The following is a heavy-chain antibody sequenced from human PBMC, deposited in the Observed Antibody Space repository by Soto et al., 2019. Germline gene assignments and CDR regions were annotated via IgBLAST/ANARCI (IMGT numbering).Heavy chain of an antibody. CDR1: GFTFSSYA. D-gene: IGHD6-6*01. Sequence: GGSLRLSCAASGFTFSSYAMHWVRQAPGKGLEWVAVISYDGSNKYYADSVKGRFTISRDNSKNTLYLQMNSLRAEDTAVYYCARDRLAARPGYFDYWGQGTLVTVSS. CDR2: ISYDGSNK. J-gene: IGHJ4*02. CDR3: ARDRLAARPGYFDY. V-gene: IGHV3-30-3*01.